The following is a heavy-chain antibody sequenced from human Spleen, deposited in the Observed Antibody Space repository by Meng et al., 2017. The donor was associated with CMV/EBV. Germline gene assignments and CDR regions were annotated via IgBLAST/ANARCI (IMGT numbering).Heavy chain of an antibody. CDR3: ARDYSGSSVKYYYGMDV. CDR2: INPSGGST. D-gene: IGHD2-2*01. Sequence: ASVKVSCKASGYTFTSYYMHWVRQAPGQGLEWMGIINPSGGSTSYAQKFQGRVTITADKSTSTAYMELSSLRSEDTAVYYCARDYSGSSVKYYYGMDVWGQGTTVTVSS. CDR1: GYTFTSYY. V-gene: IGHV1-46*01. J-gene: IGHJ6*02.